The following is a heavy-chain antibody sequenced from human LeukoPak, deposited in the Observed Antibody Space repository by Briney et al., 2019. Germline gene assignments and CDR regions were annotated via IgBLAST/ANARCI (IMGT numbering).Heavy chain of an antibody. CDR3: ARDFGPYGMDV. J-gene: IGHJ6*02. CDR1: GFTFSSRW. V-gene: IGHV3-74*01. D-gene: IGHD3-16*01. CDR2: INSDGSTT. Sequence: GGSLRLSCAASGFTFSSRWMHWVRQAPGTGLVWVSRINSDGSTTNYADSVKGRFTISRDNAMSTLYLQMNSLRAEDTAVYYCARDFGPYGMDVWGQGTTVTVSS.